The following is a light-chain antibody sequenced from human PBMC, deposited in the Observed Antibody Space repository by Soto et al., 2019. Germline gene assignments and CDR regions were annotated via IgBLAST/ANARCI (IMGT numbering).Light chain of an antibody. J-gene: IGKJ3*01. CDR1: QGISNY. CDR3: QKYGGT. CDR2: AAS. Sequence: DIQMTQSPSSLSASVGDRVTITCRASQGISNYLAWYQQKPGKVPKLLIYAASTLQSGVPSRFSGSGSGTDFTLTISSLQPEDVATYYCQKYGGTFGPGTKVDIK. V-gene: IGKV1-27*01.